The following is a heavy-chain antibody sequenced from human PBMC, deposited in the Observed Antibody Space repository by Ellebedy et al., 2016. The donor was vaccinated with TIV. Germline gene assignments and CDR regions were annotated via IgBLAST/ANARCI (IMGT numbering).Heavy chain of an antibody. J-gene: IGHJ6*02. D-gene: IGHD3-10*01. CDR1: GFTFSSYA. V-gene: IGHV3-30-3*01. Sequence: GESLKISXAASGFTFSSYAMHWVRQAPGKGLEWVAVISYDGSNKYYADSVKGRFTISRDNSKNTLYLQMNSLRAEDTAVYYCARDNLLWFGELLRDYYGMDVWGQGTTVTVSS. CDR2: ISYDGSNK. CDR3: ARDNLLWFGELLRDYYGMDV.